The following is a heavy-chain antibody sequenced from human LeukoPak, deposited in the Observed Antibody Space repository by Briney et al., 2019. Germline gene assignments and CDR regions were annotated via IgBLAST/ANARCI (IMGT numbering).Heavy chain of an antibody. J-gene: IGHJ4*02. CDR1: GYSISSGYY. D-gene: IGHD3/OR15-3a*01. CDR3: ARQTGSGLFILP. V-gene: IGHV4-38-2*02. Sequence: SETLSLTCTVSGYSISSGYYWGWIRQPPGKGLEWIGSIYYSGSTYYNASLKSQVSISIDTSKNQFSLKLTSVTAADTAVYYCARQTGSGLFILPGGQGTPVTVSS. CDR2: IYYSGST.